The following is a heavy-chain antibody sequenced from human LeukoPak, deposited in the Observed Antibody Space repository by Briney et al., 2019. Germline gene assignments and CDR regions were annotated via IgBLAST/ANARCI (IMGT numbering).Heavy chain of an antibody. J-gene: IGHJ3*02. D-gene: IGHD3-9*01. CDR2: ISAYNGNT. CDR1: GYTFTSYG. CDR3: AIDQGYVLRYFDWLGLGAFDI. Sequence: GASVKVSCKASGYTFTSYGISWVRQAPGQGLEWVGWISAYNGNTNYAQKLQGRVTMTTDTSTSTAYMELRSLRSDDTAVYYCAIDQGYVLRYFDWLGLGAFDIWGQGTMVTVSS. V-gene: IGHV1-18*01.